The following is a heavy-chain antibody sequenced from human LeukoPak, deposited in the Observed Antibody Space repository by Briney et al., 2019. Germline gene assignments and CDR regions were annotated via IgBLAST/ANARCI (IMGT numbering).Heavy chain of an antibody. CDR1: GFTFSSYS. Sequence: GGSLRLSCAASGFTFSSYSMHWVRQAPGKGLEWMAFIRYDGNKKDYADSVKGRFTVSKDDSKNTVYLLMSSLRPEDTAVYYCARDVNLKQLADWGQGTLVTVSS. J-gene: IGHJ4*02. CDR3: ARDVNLKQLAD. CDR2: IRYDGNKK. D-gene: IGHD6-6*01. V-gene: IGHV3-30*02.